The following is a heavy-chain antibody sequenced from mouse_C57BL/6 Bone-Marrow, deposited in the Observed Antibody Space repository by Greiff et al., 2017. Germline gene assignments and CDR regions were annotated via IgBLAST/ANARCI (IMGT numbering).Heavy chain of an antibody. CDR3: ARSITTVVAWYFDV. Sequence: QVHVKQPGAELVKPGASVKLSCKASGYTFTSYWMHWVKQRPGRGLEWIGRIDPNSGGTKYNEKFKSKATLTVDKPSSTAYMQLSSLTSEDSAVYYCARSITTVVAWYFDVWGTGTTVTVSS. J-gene: IGHJ1*03. D-gene: IGHD1-1*01. CDR2: IDPNSGGT. V-gene: IGHV1-72*01. CDR1: GYTFTSYW.